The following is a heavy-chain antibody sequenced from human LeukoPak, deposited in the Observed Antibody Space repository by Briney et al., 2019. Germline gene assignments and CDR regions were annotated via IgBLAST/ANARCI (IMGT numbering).Heavy chain of an antibody. CDR1: GFTFSSYA. CDR3: AKGVNIGGYNSLDY. J-gene: IGHJ4*02. CDR2: ISGSGGST. Sequence: GGSLRLSCAASGFTFSSYAMSWVRQAPGKGLEWVSAISGSGGSTYYADSVKGGLTISRDNSKNTLYLQMNSLRAEDTAVYYCAKGVNIGGYNSLDYWGQGTLVTVSS. D-gene: IGHD5-24*01. V-gene: IGHV3-23*01.